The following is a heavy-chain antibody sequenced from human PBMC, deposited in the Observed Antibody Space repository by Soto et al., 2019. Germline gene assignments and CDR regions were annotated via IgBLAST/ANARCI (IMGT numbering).Heavy chain of an antibody. Sequence: PSETLSLTCAVSGYSIGSASYWGWIRQSPGKGLEWIGNIYHSGTTYYNPSLESRVTISVDTSNNHFSLKLNSVSAADTAVYYCARAFYGGYAAYYYGMGVWGQGTTVTVSS. D-gene: IGHD4-17*01. CDR1: GYSIGSASY. J-gene: IGHJ6*02. CDR3: ARAFYGGYAAYYYGMGV. CDR2: IYHSGTT. V-gene: IGHV4-38-2*01.